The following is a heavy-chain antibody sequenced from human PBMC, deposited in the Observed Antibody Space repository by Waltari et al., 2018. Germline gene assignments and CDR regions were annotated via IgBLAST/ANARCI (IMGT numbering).Heavy chain of an antibody. CDR2: INPNSGGT. V-gene: IGHV1-2*06. Sequence: QVQLVQPGAAVKKPGASVKVSCKASGYTFTGYYMNWVRQAPGQGLEWMGRINPNSGGTNYAQKFQGRVTMTRDTSISTAYMELSRLRSDDTAVYYCAREGGYSGYDFDAFDIWGQGTMVTVSS. J-gene: IGHJ3*02. CDR1: GYTFTGYY. D-gene: IGHD5-12*01. CDR3: AREGGYSGYDFDAFDI.